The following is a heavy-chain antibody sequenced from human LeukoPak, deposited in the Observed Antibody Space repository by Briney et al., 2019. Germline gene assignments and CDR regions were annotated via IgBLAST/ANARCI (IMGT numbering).Heavy chain of an antibody. CDR1: GGSISSGGYS. J-gene: IGHJ4*02. V-gene: IGHV4-30-2*01. CDR2: IYHSGST. Sequence: SETLPLTCAVSGGSISSGGYSWSWIRQPPGKGLEWIGYIYHSGSTYYNPSLKSRVTISVDRSKNQFSLKLSSVTAADTAVYYCARGGDGYNSLAVDYWGQGTLVTVSS. D-gene: IGHD5-24*01. CDR3: ARGGDGYNSLAVDY.